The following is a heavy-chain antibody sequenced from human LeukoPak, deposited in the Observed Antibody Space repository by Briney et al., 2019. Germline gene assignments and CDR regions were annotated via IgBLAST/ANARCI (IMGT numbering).Heavy chain of an antibody. V-gene: IGHV3-53*01. Sequence: GGSLRLSCAASGFTVSSNYMSWVRQAPGKGLEWVSVSDSGDNTYYADSVKGRFTISRDTSKNTLYLQMNSLRAEDTAVYYCTKSRISFSGQADHWGQGTLVTVSS. CDR1: GFTVSSNY. D-gene: IGHD5-12*01. J-gene: IGHJ4*02. CDR2: SDSGDNT. CDR3: TKSRISFSGQADH.